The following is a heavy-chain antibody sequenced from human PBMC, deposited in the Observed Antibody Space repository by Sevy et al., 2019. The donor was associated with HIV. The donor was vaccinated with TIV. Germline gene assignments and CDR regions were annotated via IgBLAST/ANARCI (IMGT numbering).Heavy chain of an antibody. CDR2: ISSSGGTI. CDR3: ARDQNDFWSGYYTAEYFQH. D-gene: IGHD3-3*01. CDR1: GFTFSDYY. Sequence: GGSLRLSCAASGFTFSDYYMSWIRQAPGKGLEWVSYISSSGGTIYYADSVKGRFTISRDNAKNSLYLQMNSLRAEDTAVYYCARDQNDFWSGYYTAEYFQHWGQGTLVTVSS. J-gene: IGHJ1*01. V-gene: IGHV3-11*01.